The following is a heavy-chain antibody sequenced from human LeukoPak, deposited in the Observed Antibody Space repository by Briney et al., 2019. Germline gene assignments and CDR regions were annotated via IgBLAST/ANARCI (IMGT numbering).Heavy chain of an antibody. CDR3: ARVDYDSSGYYYVGDY. J-gene: IGHJ4*02. D-gene: IGHD3-22*01. Sequence: ASVKVSCKASGYTFTGYYMHWVRQAPGQGLEWMGWINPNSGGTNYAQKFQGRVTMTRDTSISTAYMELSRLRSDDTAVYYCARVDYDSSGYYYVGDYWGQGTLVTVSS. CDR2: INPNSGGT. CDR1: GYTFTGYY. V-gene: IGHV1-2*02.